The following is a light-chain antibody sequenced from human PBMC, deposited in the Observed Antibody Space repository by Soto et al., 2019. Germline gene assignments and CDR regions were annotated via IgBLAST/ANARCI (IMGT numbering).Light chain of an antibody. J-gene: IGKJ5*01. CDR3: QQYGSSIT. V-gene: IGKV3-20*01. CDR2: GVS. Sequence: EIVLTQSPGTLSLSPGERATLYCRASQSISSSYFAWYQQKPGQAPRLLVYGVSSRATDVPDRFSGSGYGTDFTLTISRLEPEDFAVYYCQQYGSSITFGQGTRLEI. CDR1: QSISSSY.